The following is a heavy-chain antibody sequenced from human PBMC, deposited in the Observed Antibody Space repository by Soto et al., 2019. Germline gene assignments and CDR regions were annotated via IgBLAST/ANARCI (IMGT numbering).Heavy chain of an antibody. V-gene: IGHV3-33*08. J-gene: IGHJ6*03. Sequence: GGSLRLSCAVSGFTFSSYGMPWVRQAPGKGLEWVAVIWYDGSNKYYADSVKGRFTISRDNSKNTLYLQMNSLRAEDTAVYYCARGGRGGDYRSYYYYYIDVWGKGTTVTVS. CDR3: ARGGRGGDYRSYYYYYIDV. D-gene: IGHD4-17*01. CDR2: IWYDGSNK. CDR1: GFTFSSYG.